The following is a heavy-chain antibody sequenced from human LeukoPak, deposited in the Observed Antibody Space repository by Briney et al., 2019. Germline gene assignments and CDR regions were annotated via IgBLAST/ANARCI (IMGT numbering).Heavy chain of an antibody. Sequence: GGSLRLSCAASGFTFSGYPIHWVRQAPGKGLEWVAVISYDGSNKYYADSVKGRFTISRDNAKNSLYLQMNSLRAEGTAVYYCARDRYGEWLVQDYWGQGTLVTVSS. V-gene: IGHV3-30-3*01. CDR2: ISYDGSNK. CDR1: GFTFSGYP. CDR3: ARDRYGEWLVQDY. J-gene: IGHJ4*02. D-gene: IGHD6-19*01.